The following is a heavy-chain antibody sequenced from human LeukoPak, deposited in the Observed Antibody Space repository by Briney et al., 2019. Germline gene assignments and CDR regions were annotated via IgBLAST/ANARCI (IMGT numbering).Heavy chain of an antibody. CDR2: ISDGAGST. CDR3: AKEPFHLSTSITLTKGGISYYFDY. V-gene: IGHV3-23*01. CDR1: GFTFSSYA. J-gene: IGHJ4*02. Sequence: PGGSLRLSCAASGFTFSSYAMSWVRQAPGKGLEWVSSISDGAGSTYYADSVKGRFTISRDNSKNTLYLQMNSLRAEDTAVYYCAKEPFHLSTSITLTKGGISYYFDYWGQGTLVTVSS. D-gene: IGHD3-10*01.